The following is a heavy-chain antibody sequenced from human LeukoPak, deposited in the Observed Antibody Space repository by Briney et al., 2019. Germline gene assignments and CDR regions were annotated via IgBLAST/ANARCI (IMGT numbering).Heavy chain of an antibody. Sequence: AAVKVSRKAAGCTFSSYAISWVRQAPGQGLEWMGRIIPILGIANYAQKFEGRVTITADKYTRTSYMELSSLRSADTAVYYCALSYYDSSGYSYPEYYWGQGTLVTVSS. D-gene: IGHD3-22*01. CDR3: ALSYYDSSGYSYPEYY. CDR2: IIPILGIA. J-gene: IGHJ4*02. CDR1: GCTFSSYA. V-gene: IGHV1-69*04.